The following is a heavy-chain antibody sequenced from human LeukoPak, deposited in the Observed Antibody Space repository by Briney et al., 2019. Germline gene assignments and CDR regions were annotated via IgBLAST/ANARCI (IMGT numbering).Heavy chain of an antibody. Sequence: GGSLRLSCAASGFTFSSYAMSWVRQAPGKGLEWVSAISGSGGSTYYADSVKGRFTISRDNSRNTLYLQMNSLRAEDTAVYYCAKDRLGAAARGWFDPWGQGTLVTVSS. CDR2: ISGSGGST. V-gene: IGHV3-23*01. J-gene: IGHJ5*02. CDR1: GFTFSSYA. D-gene: IGHD6-13*01. CDR3: AKDRLGAAARGWFDP.